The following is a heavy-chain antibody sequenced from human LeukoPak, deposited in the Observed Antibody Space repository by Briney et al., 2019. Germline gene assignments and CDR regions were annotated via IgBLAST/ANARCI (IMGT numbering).Heavy chain of an antibody. Sequence: KASETLSLTCAVYGGSFSGYYWSWIRQPPGKGLEWIGEINHSGSNNNNPSLKSRDTISVDTSKNQFSLKLSSVTAADTALYYCARRTQRLVRFIGCWFDPWGQGTLVTVSS. CDR1: GGSFSGYY. CDR2: INHSGSN. D-gene: IGHD6-13*01. V-gene: IGHV4-34*04. CDR3: ARRTQRLVRFIGCWFDP. J-gene: IGHJ5*02.